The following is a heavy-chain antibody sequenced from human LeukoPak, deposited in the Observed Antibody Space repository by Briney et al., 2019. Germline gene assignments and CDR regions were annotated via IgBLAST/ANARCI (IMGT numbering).Heavy chain of an antibody. Sequence: SETLSLTCTVSGGSISSYYWSWIRQPAGKGLEWIGRIYTSGSTNYNPSLKCRVTMSVDTSKNQFSLKLSSVTAADTAVYYCASYGPYSSGWYHDAFDIWGQGTMVTVSS. V-gene: IGHV4-4*07. D-gene: IGHD6-19*01. J-gene: IGHJ3*02. CDR1: GGSISSYY. CDR3: ASYGPYSSGWYHDAFDI. CDR2: IYTSGST.